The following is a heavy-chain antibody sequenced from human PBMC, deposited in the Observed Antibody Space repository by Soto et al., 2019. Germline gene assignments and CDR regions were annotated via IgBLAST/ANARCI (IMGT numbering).Heavy chain of an antibody. J-gene: IGHJ6*02. CDR2: IYPGDSDT. CDR1: GYSFTSYW. V-gene: IGHV5-51*01. D-gene: IGHD6-13*01. CDR3: ARTAAAGKYYYGMDV. Sequence: SGESLTLSCKGSGYSFTSYWIGWVRQMPGKGLELMGIIYPGDSDTRYSPSFQGQVTISADKSISTAYLQWSSLKASDTAMYYCARTAAAGKYYYGMDVWGQGTTVTVSS.